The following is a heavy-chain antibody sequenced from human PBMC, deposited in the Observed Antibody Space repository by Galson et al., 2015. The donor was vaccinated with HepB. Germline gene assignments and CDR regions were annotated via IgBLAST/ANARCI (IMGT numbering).Heavy chain of an antibody. Sequence: PALVKPTQTLTLTCTFSGFSLSTSGVGVGWIRQPPGKALEWLALIYWDDDKRYSPSLKSRLTITKDTSKNQVVLTMTNMDPVDTATYYCAHYLIGHYCSSTSCYTAWAFDIWGQGTMVTVSS. J-gene: IGHJ3*02. CDR1: GFSLSTSGVG. D-gene: IGHD2-2*02. CDR3: AHYLIGHYCSSTSCYTAWAFDI. V-gene: IGHV2-5*02. CDR2: IYWDDDK.